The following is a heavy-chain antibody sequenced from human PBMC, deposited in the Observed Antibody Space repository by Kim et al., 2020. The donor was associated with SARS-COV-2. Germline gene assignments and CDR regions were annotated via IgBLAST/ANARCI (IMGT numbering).Heavy chain of an antibody. CDR2: IYSSGST. D-gene: IGHD1-1*01. J-gene: IGHJ3*01. CDR3: SGRYNWKRGLVHAFDF. Sequence: SETLSLTCSVSGGSMTSYFWSWIRQPPGNTLEWIGYIYSSGSTNYNPSLKSRVIISVDTSTNQFFLNLSHGIAADTPVYYFSGRYNWKRGLVHAFDFWG. V-gene: IGHV4-59*08. CDR1: GGSMTSYF.